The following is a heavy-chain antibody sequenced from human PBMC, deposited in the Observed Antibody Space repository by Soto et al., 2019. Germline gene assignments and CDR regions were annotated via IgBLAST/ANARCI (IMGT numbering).Heavy chain of an antibody. CDR2: ISYDGSNK. CDR3: ARNLGYCSSTSCYTGAPYYYYGMDV. CDR1: GFTFSSNA. D-gene: IGHD2-2*02. J-gene: IGHJ6*02. Sequence: QVQLVESGGGVVQPGRSLRLSCAASGFTFSSNAMHWVRQAPGKGLEWVAVISYDGSNKYYADSVKGRFTISRDNSKNTLYLQTNSLRAEDTAVYYCARNLGYCSSTSCYTGAPYYYYGMDVWGQGTTVTVSS. V-gene: IGHV3-30-3*01.